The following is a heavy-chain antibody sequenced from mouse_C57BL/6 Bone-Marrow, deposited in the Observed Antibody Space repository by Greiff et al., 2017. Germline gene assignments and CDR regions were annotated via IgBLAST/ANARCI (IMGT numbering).Heavy chain of an antibody. Sequence: QVQLQQPGAELVRPGSSVKLSCKASGYTFTSYWMHWVKQRPGQGLEWIGNIYPSDSETHYNQKFKDKATLTVDKSSSTAYMQLSSLTSKDSAVYYCARHGGYYYYAMDYWGQGPAVTVTA. CDR2: IYPSDSET. CDR1: GYTFTSYW. J-gene: IGHJ4*01. D-gene: IGHD2-3*01. CDR3: ARHGGYYYYAMDY. V-gene: IGHV1-61*01.